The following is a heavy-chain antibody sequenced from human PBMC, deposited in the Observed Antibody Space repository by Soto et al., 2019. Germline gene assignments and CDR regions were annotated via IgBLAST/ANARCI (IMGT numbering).Heavy chain of an antibody. J-gene: IGHJ3*02. CDR2: IIPIFGTA. D-gene: IGHD2-15*01. CDR1: GGTFSSYA. CDR3: ARSEDIVVVVAEGAFDI. Sequence: SVKVSCKASGGTFSSYAISWVRQAPGQGLEWMGGIIPIFGTANYAQKFQGRVTITADESTSTAYMELSSLRSEDTAVYYCARSEDIVVVVAEGAFDIWGQGTMVTVSS. V-gene: IGHV1-69*13.